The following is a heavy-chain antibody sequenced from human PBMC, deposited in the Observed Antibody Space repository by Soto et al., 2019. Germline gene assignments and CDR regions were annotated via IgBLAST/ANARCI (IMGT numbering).Heavy chain of an antibody. CDR1: GFTFSSYA. V-gene: IGHV3-23*01. Sequence: GGSLRLSCAASGFTFSSYAMSWVRQAPGKGLEWVSAISGSGGSTYYADSVKGRFTISRDNSKNTLYLQMNSLRAEDTAVYYCAKIGYCSGGSCYGEPFDYWGQGTLVTVSS. J-gene: IGHJ4*02. D-gene: IGHD2-15*01. CDR2: ISGSGGST. CDR3: AKIGYCSGGSCYGEPFDY.